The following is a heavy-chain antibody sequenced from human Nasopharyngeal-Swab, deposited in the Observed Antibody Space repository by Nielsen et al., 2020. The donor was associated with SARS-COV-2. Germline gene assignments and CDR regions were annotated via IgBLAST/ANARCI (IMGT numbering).Heavy chain of an antibody. D-gene: IGHD1/OR15-1a*01. CDR2: INTGSSSI. Sequence: GGSLRLSCAASGFTFSSYNMNWVRQAPGKGLEWVSYINTGSSSIYYADSVKGRFTISRDNAKNSLYLQMNSLRDEDTAVYYCAREGLEQRVFDYWGQGTLVTVSS. V-gene: IGHV3-48*02. J-gene: IGHJ4*02. CDR3: AREGLEQRVFDY. CDR1: GFTFSSYN.